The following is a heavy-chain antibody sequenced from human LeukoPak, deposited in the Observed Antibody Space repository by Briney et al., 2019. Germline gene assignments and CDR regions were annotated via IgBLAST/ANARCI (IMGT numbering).Heavy chain of an antibody. CDR1: GFTFTVYY. D-gene: IGHD6-13*01. CDR3: ARDWGRAAAPG. CDR2: INPNTGGT. V-gene: IGHV1-2*02. J-gene: IGHJ3*01. Sequence: AAVTVSFKSSGFTFTVYYIYWLRQLPGQGLEWVGWINPNTGGTNYAQKFQARVTMTRATTISTAYMELSRLTSDATAVSYCARDWGRAAAPGWGQGTLVTVSS.